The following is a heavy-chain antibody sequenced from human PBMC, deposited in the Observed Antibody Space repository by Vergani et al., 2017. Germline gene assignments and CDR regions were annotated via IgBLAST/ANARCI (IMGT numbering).Heavy chain of an antibody. CDR1: GYTFTSYG. D-gene: IGHD3-3*01. Sequence: QVQLVQSGAEVKKPGASVKVSCKASGYTFTSYGISWVRQAPGQGLEWMGWISAYNGNTNYAQKLQGRVTMTTDTSTSTAYMELSSLRSDDTAVCYCAGVWGLDRHYDVWRGSILGGDYWGQGTLVTVSS. V-gene: IGHV1-18*01. J-gene: IGHJ4*02. CDR2: ISAYNGNT. CDR3: AGVWGLDRHYDVWRGSILGGDY.